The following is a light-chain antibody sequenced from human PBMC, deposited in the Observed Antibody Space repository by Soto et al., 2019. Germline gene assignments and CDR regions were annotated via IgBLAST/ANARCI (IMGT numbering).Light chain of an antibody. J-gene: IGLJ2*01. CDR1: SSDVGRYDY. Sequence: QSALTQPASVSGSPGQSITISCTATSSDVGRYDYVSWYQQHPGKAPKLIIYDVSNRPSGVSDRFSGSKSGNTASLTISGLQSEDEADYYCSSYTTTTTLFGGGTKVTVL. V-gene: IGLV2-14*03. CDR3: SSYTTTTTL. CDR2: DVS.